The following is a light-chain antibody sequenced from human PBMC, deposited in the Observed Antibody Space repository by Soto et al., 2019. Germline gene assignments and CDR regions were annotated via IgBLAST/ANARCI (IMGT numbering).Light chain of an antibody. CDR2: SAS. CDR3: QQYNNWPRT. J-gene: IGKJ1*01. V-gene: IGKV3-15*01. CDR1: QSVSSG. Sequence: EIVMTQCRASLYVSLGARSSLNIMASQSVSSGLAWYHQKPGQAPRLLIYSASTRATGIPARFSGSGSGTEFTLTCNSLQSGDFAVYYCQQYNNWPRTFGQGTKVDIK.